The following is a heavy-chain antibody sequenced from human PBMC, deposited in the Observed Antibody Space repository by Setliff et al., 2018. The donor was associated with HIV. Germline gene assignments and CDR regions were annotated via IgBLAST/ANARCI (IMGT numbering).Heavy chain of an antibody. CDR2: IHHTGRT. V-gene: IGHV4-4*02. D-gene: IGHD5-18*01. Sequence: PSETLSLTCTVSGASIQITDTWWSLVRQPPGKGLEWIGEIHHTGRTNYNPSLKNRVTISIDNFKNQFSLNLSSVTAADTAVYYCARTEDYSFGDAPFDYWGHGTLVTVSS. J-gene: IGHJ4*01. CDR3: ARTEDYSFGDAPFDY. CDR1: GASIQITDTW.